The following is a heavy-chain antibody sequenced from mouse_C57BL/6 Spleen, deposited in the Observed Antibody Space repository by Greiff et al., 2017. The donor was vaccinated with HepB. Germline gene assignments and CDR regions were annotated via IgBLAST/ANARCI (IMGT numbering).Heavy chain of an antibody. CDR3: ASSPHYQRYFDV. Sequence: EVQLQQSGPELVKPGASVKISCKASGYTFTDYYMNWVKQSHGKSLEWIGDINPNNGGTSYNQKFKGKATLTVDKSSSTAYMELRSLTSEYSAVYYCASSPHYQRYFDVWGTGTTVTVSS. J-gene: IGHJ1*03. D-gene: IGHD1-2*01. CDR1: GYTFTDYY. CDR2: INPNNGGT. V-gene: IGHV1-26*01.